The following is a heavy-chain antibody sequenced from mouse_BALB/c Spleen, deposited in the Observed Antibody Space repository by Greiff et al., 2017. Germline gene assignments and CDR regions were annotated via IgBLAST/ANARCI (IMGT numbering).Heavy chain of an antibody. V-gene: IGHV3-6*02. J-gene: IGHJ4*01. CDR2: ISYDGSN. D-gene: IGHD2-4*01. CDR1: GYSITSGYY. Sequence: DVKLQESGPGLVQPSQSLSLTCSVTGYSITSGYYWNWIRQFPGNKLEWRGYISYDGSNNYNPSLKNRFSITRDTPKNQFFLKLNTVTTEDTATYYCARDSDYGYAMDYWGQGTSVTVSS. CDR3: ARDSDYGYAMDY.